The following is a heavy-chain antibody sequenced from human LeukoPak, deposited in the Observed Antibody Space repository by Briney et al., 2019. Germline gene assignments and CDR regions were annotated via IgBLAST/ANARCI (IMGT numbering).Heavy chain of an antibody. V-gene: IGHV1-69*04. CDR3: ASPMVRGVIGD. CDR2: IIPILGIA. CDR1: GGTFSSYA. D-gene: IGHD3-10*01. Sequence: SVKVSCKASGGTFSSYAISWVRQAPGQGLEWMGRIIPILGIADYAQKFQGRVTITADKSTSTAYMELSSLRSEDTAVYYCASPMVRGVIGDWGQGTLVTVSS. J-gene: IGHJ4*02.